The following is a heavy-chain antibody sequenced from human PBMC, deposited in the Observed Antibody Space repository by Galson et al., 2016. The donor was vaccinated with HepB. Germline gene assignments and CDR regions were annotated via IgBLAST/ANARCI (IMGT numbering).Heavy chain of an antibody. J-gene: IGHJ6*03. Sequence: SVKVSCKASTYTFTNDGVTWVRQAPGQGLEWMGRISADNVNTNYAQKFQGRVTMTIDTSTSTAYMELRRLTSDDTAVYYCARQPRRHDFGDYGVVHYYYYMDVWGKGTTVTVSS. V-gene: IGHV1-18*04. CDR3: ARQPRRHDFGDYGVVHYYYYMDV. CDR1: TYTFTNDG. CDR2: ISADNVNT. D-gene: IGHD4-17*01.